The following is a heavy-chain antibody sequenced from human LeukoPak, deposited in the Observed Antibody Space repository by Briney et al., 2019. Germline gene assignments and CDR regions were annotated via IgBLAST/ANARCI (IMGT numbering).Heavy chain of an antibody. CDR1: VYTFTGYY. D-gene: IGHD6-19*01. CDR2: INPNSGGT. J-gene: IGHJ4*02. V-gene: IGHV1-2*06. Sequence: ASVKVSCKASVYTFTGYYMHWVRQAPGQGLEWMGRINPNSGGTNYAQKFQGSVTMTRDTSISTAYMELSRLRSDDTAVYYCARGVYSSGWYGYWGQGTLVTVSS. CDR3: ARGVYSSGWYGY.